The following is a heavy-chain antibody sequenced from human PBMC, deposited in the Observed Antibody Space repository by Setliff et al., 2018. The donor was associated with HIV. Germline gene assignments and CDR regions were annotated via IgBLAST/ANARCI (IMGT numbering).Heavy chain of an antibody. CDR1: GGSFSGYY. V-gene: IGHV4-4*07. CDR3: ARDWVTRSNYYGSGSPWYFDF. Sequence: LSLTCAVYGGSFSGYYWNWIRQPAGKGLEWIGRVYASAYSNYNPSLKSRVTMSVDTSQNQFSLKLRSVNAADTAVYYCARDWVTRSNYYGSGSPWYFDFWGRGILVTVSS. J-gene: IGHJ2*01. D-gene: IGHD3-10*01. CDR2: VYASAYS.